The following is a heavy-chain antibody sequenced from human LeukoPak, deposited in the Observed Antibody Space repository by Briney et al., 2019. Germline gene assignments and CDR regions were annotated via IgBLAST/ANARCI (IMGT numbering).Heavy chain of an antibody. D-gene: IGHD3-10*01. CDR3: ARRPGLNEYYFDY. J-gene: IGHJ4*02. V-gene: IGHV4-4*09. CDR1: GGSISSYY. CDR2: IYTGGST. Sequence: KPSETLSLTCTVSGGSISSYYWSWIRKPPGKGLEWIGYIYTGGSTNYNPSLKSRITISVDTSKNQFSLKLSSVTAADTAVYYCARRPGLNEYYFDYWGQGTLVTVSS.